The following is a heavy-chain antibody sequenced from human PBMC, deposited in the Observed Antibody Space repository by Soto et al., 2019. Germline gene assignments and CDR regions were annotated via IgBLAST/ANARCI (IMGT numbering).Heavy chain of an antibody. Sequence: SETLSLTCAVYGGSFSGYYWSWISQPPGKGLEWIGEINHSGSTNYNPSLKSRVTISVDTSKNQFSLKLSSVTAADTAVYYCAGPKRRFLEWLLYANFDYWRQGTLATVSS. D-gene: IGHD3-3*01. J-gene: IGHJ4*02. CDR3: AGPKRRFLEWLLYANFDY. CDR2: INHSGST. CDR1: GGSFSGYY. V-gene: IGHV4-34*01.